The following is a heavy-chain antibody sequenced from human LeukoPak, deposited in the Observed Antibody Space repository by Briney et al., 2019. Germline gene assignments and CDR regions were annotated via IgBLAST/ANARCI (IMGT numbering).Heavy chain of an antibody. D-gene: IGHD4-11*01. CDR1: GGTFSSYA. V-gene: IGHV1-69*13. CDR2: IIPIFSTA. J-gene: IGHJ5*02. Sequence: SVKVSCKASGGTFSSYAISWVRQDPGQGLECMARIIPIFSTANYAQKFQGRVTITSDESKSTAYMELSSLISEDTAVYYCAREHYSNYGHWFDPWGQGTLVTVSS. CDR3: AREHYSNYGHWFDP.